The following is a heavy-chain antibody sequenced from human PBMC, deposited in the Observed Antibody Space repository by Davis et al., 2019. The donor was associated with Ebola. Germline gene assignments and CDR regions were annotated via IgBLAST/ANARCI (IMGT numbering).Heavy chain of an antibody. CDR2: IIPILGIA. CDR3: ASYAGTGAALYGMDV. CDR1: GYTFTSYG. D-gene: IGHD1-26*01. V-gene: IGHV1-8*02. J-gene: IGHJ6*02. Sequence: ASVKVSCKASGYTFTSYGISWVRQAPGQGLEWMGRIIPILGIANYAQKFQGRVTMTRNTSISTAYMELSSLRSEDTAVYYCASYAGTGAALYGMDVWGQGTTVTVSS.